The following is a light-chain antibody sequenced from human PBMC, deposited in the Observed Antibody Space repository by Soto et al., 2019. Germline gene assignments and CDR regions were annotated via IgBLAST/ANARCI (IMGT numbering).Light chain of an antibody. Sequence: EIVLTQSPATLSLSPGERATLSCRASQSVSTYLAWYQQKPGQAPRLLIYDASNRATGTPARFSGSGSGTDFTLTISSLESEDFEVYYCQQRSNWPRTFGQGTKLEIK. CDR2: DAS. CDR1: QSVSTY. V-gene: IGKV3-11*01. CDR3: QQRSNWPRT. J-gene: IGKJ2*01.